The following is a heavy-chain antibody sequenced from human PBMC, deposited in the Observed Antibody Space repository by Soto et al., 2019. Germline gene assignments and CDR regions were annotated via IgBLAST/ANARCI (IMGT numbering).Heavy chain of an antibody. CDR3: ARDKRDLRFWEWSYYFDY. V-gene: IGHV3-30-3*01. D-gene: IGHD3-3*01. CDR2: ISYEGSNK. Sequence: GGSLRLPCAASGLTFRSSAMHWFRQAPGKGLEWVALISYEGSNKYYADSVKGRFTISRDNSKNTPYLQMNSLRAEDTAVYYCARDKRDLRFWEWSYYFDYWGQGTLVTVSS. CDR1: GLTFRSSA. J-gene: IGHJ4*02.